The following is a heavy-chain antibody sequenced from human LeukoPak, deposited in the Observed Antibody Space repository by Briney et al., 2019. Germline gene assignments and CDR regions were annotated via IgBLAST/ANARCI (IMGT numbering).Heavy chain of an antibody. CDR2: INHSGST. D-gene: IGHD3-16*01. Sequence: SETLSLTCAVYGGSFSGYYWSWIRQPPGKGLEWIGEINHSGSTNYNPSLKSRVTISVDTSKNQSSLKLSSVTAADTAVYYCARAFVGEFDYWGQGTLVTVSS. J-gene: IGHJ4*02. V-gene: IGHV4-34*01. CDR3: ARAFVGEFDY. CDR1: GGSFSGYY.